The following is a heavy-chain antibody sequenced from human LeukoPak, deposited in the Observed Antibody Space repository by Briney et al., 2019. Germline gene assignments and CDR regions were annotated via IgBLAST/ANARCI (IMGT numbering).Heavy chain of an antibody. CDR2: IYSGGST. CDR1: GFTFSSYA. V-gene: IGHV3-66*01. D-gene: IGHD2-8*01. Sequence: GGSLRLSCAASGFTFSSYAMSWVRQAPGKGLEWVSVIYSGGSTYYADSVKGRFTISRDNSKNTLYLQMNSLRAEDTAVYYCARDSDLVLQDAFDIWGQGTMVTVSS. J-gene: IGHJ3*02. CDR3: ARDSDLVLQDAFDI.